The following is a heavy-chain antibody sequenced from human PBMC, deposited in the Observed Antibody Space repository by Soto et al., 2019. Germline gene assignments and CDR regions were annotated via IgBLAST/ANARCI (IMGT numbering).Heavy chain of an antibody. CDR3: ATHRSSSWYFDY. CDR2: IYYSGST. D-gene: IGHD6-13*01. Sequence: SETLSLTCTVSGGSISSSSYYWGWIRQPPGKGLEWIGSIYYSGSTYYNPSLKSRVTISVDTSKNQFSLKLSSVTAADTAVYYCATHRSSSWYFDYWGQGTLVTVSS. CDR1: GGSISSSSYY. V-gene: IGHV4-39*01. J-gene: IGHJ4*02.